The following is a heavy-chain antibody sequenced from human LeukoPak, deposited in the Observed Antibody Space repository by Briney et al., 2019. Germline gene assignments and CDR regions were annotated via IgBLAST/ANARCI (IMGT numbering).Heavy chain of an antibody. CDR2: IYHSGST. D-gene: IGHD2-2*01. CDR1: GYSISSGYY. J-gene: IGHJ6*03. Sequence: SETLSLTCTVSGYSISSGYYWGWIRQPPGKGLEWIGSIYHSGSTYYNPSLKSRVTISVDTSKNQFSLKLSSVTAADTAVYYCARRAGHCSSTSCYYYYYYMDVWGKGTTVTISS. V-gene: IGHV4-38-2*02. CDR3: ARRAGHCSSTSCYYYYYYMDV.